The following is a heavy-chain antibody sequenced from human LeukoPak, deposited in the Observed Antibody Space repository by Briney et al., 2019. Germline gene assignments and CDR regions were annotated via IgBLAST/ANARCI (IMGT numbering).Heavy chain of an antibody. CDR2: INPDSGGT. D-gene: IGHD3-16*02. CDR1: GYTFTGYY. CDR3: ARSGGLKSTYYDYVWGTYRYPFDFDY. Sequence: ASVKVSCKASGYTFTGYYMHWVRQAPGHELEGMGWINPDSGGTNYAQKFQGRVTIPRAKTLPTAYMARSRLRSADTAVYYCARSGGLKSTYYDYVWGTYRYPFDFDYWGQRTLVSVSS. J-gene: IGHJ4*02. V-gene: IGHV1-2*02.